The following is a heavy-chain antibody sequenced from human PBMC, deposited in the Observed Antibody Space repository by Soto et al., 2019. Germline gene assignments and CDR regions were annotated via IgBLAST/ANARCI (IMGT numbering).Heavy chain of an antibody. Sequence: QVRLQESGPGLVKPSETLSLTCTVSGVSITSYFWSWIRQTPWKGLDWIGSISFSGATYSNPSLTGRAALSVDTSENHLSLTLNSVTSADTADYFCARYRRDGYKRYFEFCGQGNQLTVAS. CDR2: ISFSGAT. D-gene: IGHD5-12*01. V-gene: IGHV4-59*01. CDR3: ARYRRDGYKRYFEF. CDR1: GVSITSYF. J-gene: IGHJ4*02.